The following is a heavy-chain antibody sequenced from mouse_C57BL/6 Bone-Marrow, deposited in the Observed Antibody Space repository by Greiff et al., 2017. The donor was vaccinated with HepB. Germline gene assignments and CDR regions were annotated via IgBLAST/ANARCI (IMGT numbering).Heavy chain of an antibody. CDR2: IDPSDSYT. CDR1: GYTFTSYW. CDR3: ANYGSSFYYFDY. D-gene: IGHD1-1*01. V-gene: IGHV1-50*01. J-gene: IGHJ2*01. Sequence: VQLQQPGAELVKPGASVKLSCKASGYTFTSYWMQWVKQRPGQGLEWIGEIDPSDSYTNYNQKFKGKATLTVDTSSSTAYMQLSSLTSEDSAVYYCANYGSSFYYFDYWGQGTTLTVSS.